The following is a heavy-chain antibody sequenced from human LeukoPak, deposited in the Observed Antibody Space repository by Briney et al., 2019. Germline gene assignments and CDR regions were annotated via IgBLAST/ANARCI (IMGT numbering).Heavy chain of an antibody. CDR1: GFTFSSYW. D-gene: IGHD2-15*01. CDR3: ARDRHCSGGSCYSSHDAFDI. CDR2: INSDGSST. V-gene: IGHV3-74*01. Sequence: GGSLRLSCAASGFTFSSYWMHWVRQAPGKGLVWVSRINSDGSSTSYADSVKGRFTISRDNAKNSLYLQMNSLRAEDTAVYYCARDRHCSGGSCYSSHDAFDIWGQGTMVTVSS. J-gene: IGHJ3*02.